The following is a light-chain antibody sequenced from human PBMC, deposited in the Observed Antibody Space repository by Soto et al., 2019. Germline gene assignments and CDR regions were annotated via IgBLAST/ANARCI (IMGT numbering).Light chain of an antibody. CDR2: DAS. J-gene: IGKJ5*01. CDR3: QQHNSFSIT. Sequence: DIQMTQSPSSLSASVGDRVTITCQASQNINTYLNWYQQKPGRAPKLLIYDASNLEAGVPSRFRGSGSGTEFTLTINGLQADDFATYYCQQHNSFSITFGQGTRLEIK. CDR1: QNINTY. V-gene: IGKV1-33*01.